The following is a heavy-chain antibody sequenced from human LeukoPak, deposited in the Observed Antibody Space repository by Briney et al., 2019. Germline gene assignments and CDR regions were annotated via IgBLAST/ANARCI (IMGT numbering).Heavy chain of an antibody. D-gene: IGHD3-9*01. V-gene: IGHV4-39*07. CDR3: PRTYYDPLTGYYSGGGPFDS. Sequence: PSETLSLTCTVSGVSISSSSYYWGWIRQPPGKGLEWIGSIYYSGSTYYNPSLKSRVTISIDTSKKQFSLKLSSVTAADTAVYHCPRTYYDPLTGYYSGGGPFDSWGQGTLVTVSS. J-gene: IGHJ4*02. CDR2: IYYSGST. CDR1: GVSISSSSYY.